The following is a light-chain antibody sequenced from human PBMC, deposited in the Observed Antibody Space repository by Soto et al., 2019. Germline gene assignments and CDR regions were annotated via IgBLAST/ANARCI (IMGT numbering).Light chain of an antibody. CDR2: GAS. Sequence: EIVLTQSPATLSLSPGERATLSCRASQSVSSHLAWYQLRPGQAPRLLIYGASTRATGIPDRFSGSGSGTDFSLTIRGLKPEDFAVYYCQQYRMSPNTFGQGTRLEIK. J-gene: IGKJ5*01. CDR1: QSVSSH. CDR3: QQYRMSPNT. V-gene: IGKV3-20*01.